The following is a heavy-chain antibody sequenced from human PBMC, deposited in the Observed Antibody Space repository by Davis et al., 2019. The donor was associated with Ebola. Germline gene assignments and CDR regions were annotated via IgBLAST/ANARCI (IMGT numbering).Heavy chain of an antibody. CDR1: GGSISPYH. CDR3: ARSYGAAPFDY. Sequence: MPSETLSLTCTVSGGSISPYHWSWIRQPPGKGLEWIGYIYYSGSPKYNLSLKGRVALSVNTSKNQFSLKLSSVTAADTAVYYCARSYGAAPFDYWGQGTLVTVSS. J-gene: IGHJ4*02. CDR2: IYYSGSP. V-gene: IGHV4-59*08. D-gene: IGHD4/OR15-4a*01.